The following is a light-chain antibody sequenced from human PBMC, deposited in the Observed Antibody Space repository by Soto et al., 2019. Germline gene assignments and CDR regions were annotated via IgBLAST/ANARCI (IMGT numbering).Light chain of an antibody. V-gene: IGKV3-15*01. J-gene: IGKJ2*01. CDR1: QSVISN. Sequence: EFVLTQSPGTLSLSPGERATLSCRASQSVISNLAWYQQKPGRAPRLLIYDVSTRATGVPARFSGSGSGTEFTLTIGTLQSEDFAVYYCQQYKMWPLYTFGQGTKVDIK. CDR2: DVS. CDR3: QQYKMWPLYT.